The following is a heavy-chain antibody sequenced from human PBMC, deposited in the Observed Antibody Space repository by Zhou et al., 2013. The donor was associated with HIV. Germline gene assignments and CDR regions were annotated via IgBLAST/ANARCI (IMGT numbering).Heavy chain of an antibody. V-gene: IGHV4-59*11. Sequence: VQLQESGPGLVKPSETLSLTCTVSGGSISSHYWSWIRQPPGKGLEWIGQINHSGSTNYNPSLKSRVTISVDTSKNQFSLKLSSVTAADTAVYYCARNIVVVPAAVDYYYYGMDVWGQGPRSPSP. CDR3: ARNIVVVPAAVDYYYYGMDV. CDR2: INHSGST. CDR1: GGSISSHY. D-gene: IGHD2-2*01. J-gene: IGHJ6*02.